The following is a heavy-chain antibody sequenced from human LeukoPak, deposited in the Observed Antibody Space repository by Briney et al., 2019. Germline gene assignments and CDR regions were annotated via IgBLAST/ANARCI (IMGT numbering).Heavy chain of an antibody. CDR3: ARRYGSGVAFDP. D-gene: IGHD3-10*01. V-gene: IGHV4-34*01. Sequence: SETLSLTCAVYGGSFSGYYWSWIRQPPGKGLEWIGEINHSGSTSYNPSLKSRVTISVDTSKNQFSLKLSSVTAADTAVYYCARRYGSGVAFDPWGQGTLVTVSS. J-gene: IGHJ5*02. CDR1: GGSFSGYY. CDR2: INHSGST.